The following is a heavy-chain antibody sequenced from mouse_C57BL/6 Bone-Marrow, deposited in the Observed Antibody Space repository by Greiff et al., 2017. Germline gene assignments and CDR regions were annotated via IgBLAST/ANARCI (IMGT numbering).Heavy chain of an antibody. V-gene: IGHV1-58*01. CDR2: IYIGNGYT. CDR1: GYTLTSYG. CDR3: ARQGPGIYYCNYGFAY. D-gene: IGHD2-1*01. J-gene: IGHJ3*01. Sequence: VQLQQSGAELVRPGSSVKMSCKTSGYTLTSYGINWVKQRPGQGLEWIGYIYIGNGYTEYNEKFKGKATLTSDTSSSTADMQLSSLTSEDSAIYFCARQGPGIYYCNYGFAYWGQGALVTVSA.